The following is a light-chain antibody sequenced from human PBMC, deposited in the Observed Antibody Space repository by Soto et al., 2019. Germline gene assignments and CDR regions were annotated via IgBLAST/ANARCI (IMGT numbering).Light chain of an antibody. CDR3: QQYNKWPRT. V-gene: IGKV3-15*01. Sequence: DIVMTQSPATLSVSPGERATLSCRASQSVSNDLAWYQHKPGQAPGLLIYGASMRATGIPARFSGSGTGTEFTLTINNLQSEDFAVYYCQQYNKWPRTFGQGTKVELK. CDR1: QSVSND. CDR2: GAS. J-gene: IGKJ1*01.